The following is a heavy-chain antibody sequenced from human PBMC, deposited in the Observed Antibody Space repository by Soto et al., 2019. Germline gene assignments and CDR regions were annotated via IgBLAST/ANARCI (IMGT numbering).Heavy chain of an antibody. CDR2: ISYDGSNK. J-gene: IGHJ6*02. V-gene: IGHV3-30*18. D-gene: IGHD3-10*01. Sequence: GGSLGLSCAASGFTFSSYCMHWVRQAPGKGLEWVAVISYDGSNKYYADSVKGRFTVSRDNSKNTLYLQMNSLRAEDTAVYYCAKELSSMVRGSDGMDVWGQGTTVTVSS. CDR1: GFTFSSYC. CDR3: AKELSSMVRGSDGMDV.